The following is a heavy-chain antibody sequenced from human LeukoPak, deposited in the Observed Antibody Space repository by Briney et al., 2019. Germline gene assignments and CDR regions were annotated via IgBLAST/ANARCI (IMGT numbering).Heavy chain of an antibody. V-gene: IGHV1-69*06. J-gene: IGHJ3*02. CDR2: IIPIFGTA. Sequence: SVKVSCKASGGTFSSYAISWVRQAPGQGLEWMGGIIPIFGTANYAQKFQGRVTITADKSTSTAYMELSSLRSEDTAVYYRARGSKSIVGAEDYDAFDIWGQGTMVTVSS. CDR3: ARGSKSIVGAEDYDAFDI. D-gene: IGHD1-26*01. CDR1: GGTFSSYA.